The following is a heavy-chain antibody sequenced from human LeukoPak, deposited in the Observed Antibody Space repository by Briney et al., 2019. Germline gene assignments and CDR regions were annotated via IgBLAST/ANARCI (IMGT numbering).Heavy chain of an antibody. CDR1: GFTVSSNY. CDR3: ARDGRWLQMDYGMDV. CDR2: IYSGGST. D-gene: IGHD5-24*01. J-gene: IGHJ6*02. V-gene: IGHV3-66*01. Sequence: GGSLRLSCAASGFTVSSNYMSWVRQAPGKGLGWVSVIYSGGSTYYADSVKGRFTISRDNSKNTLYLQMNSLRAEDTAVYYCARDGRWLQMDYGMDVWGQGTTVTVSS.